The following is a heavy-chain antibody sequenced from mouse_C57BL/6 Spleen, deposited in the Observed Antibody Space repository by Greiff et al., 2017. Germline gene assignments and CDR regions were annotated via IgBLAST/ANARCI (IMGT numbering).Heavy chain of an antibody. J-gene: IGHJ4*01. CDR2: IDPENGDT. Sequence: EVKLQQSGAELVRPGASVKLSCTASGFNIKDDYMHWVKQRPEQGLEWIGWIDPENGDTEYASKFQGKATITADTSSNTAYLQLSSLTSEDTAVYYCTITGTDAMDYWGQGTSVTVSS. CDR3: TITGTDAMDY. D-gene: IGHD4-1*01. V-gene: IGHV14-4*01. CDR1: GFNIKDDY.